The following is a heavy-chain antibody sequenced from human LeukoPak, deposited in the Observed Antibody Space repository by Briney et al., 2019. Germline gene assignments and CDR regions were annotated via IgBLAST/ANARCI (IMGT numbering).Heavy chain of an antibody. CDR3: ARDKGADEGSKFDY. V-gene: IGHV3-7*03. J-gene: IGHJ4*02. Sequence: GGSLRLSCAASGFTFSSYWMSWVRQAPGKGLEWVANIRQDGNEKYYVDSVKGRFTISRDNAKHSLYLRMNSLRAEDTALYYCARDKGADEGSKFDYWGQGTLVTVSS. D-gene: IGHD1-26*01. CDR2: IRQDGNEK. CDR1: GFTFSSYW.